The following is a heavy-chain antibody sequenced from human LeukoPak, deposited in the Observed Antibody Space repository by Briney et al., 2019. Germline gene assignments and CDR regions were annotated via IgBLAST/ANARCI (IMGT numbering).Heavy chain of an antibody. CDR2: VFWNGVDK. Sequence: GGSLRLSCVASGFIFNDHAMHWVRQTPGKGLEGVAGVFWNGVDKGYADSVKGRFTIFRDNAKNSMYLQMNSLRIEDTALYYCSKDISAGGLDVWGPGTPVTVSS. CDR1: GFIFNDHA. J-gene: IGHJ6*02. CDR3: SKDISAGGLDV. D-gene: IGHD3-16*02. V-gene: IGHV3-9*01.